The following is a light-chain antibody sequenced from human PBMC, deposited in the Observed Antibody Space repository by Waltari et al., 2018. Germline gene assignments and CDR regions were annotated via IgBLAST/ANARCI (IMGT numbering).Light chain of an antibody. Sequence: EIVMTQSPATLSVSPGERAILSCRASQSVSSNLAWYQQKPGQAPRPLIYGASTRAAGIPARFSGSGSDTEFTLTINTLQSEDFAVYYCQHYDVWRTFGQGTKVEIK. CDR2: GAS. CDR1: QSVSSN. J-gene: IGKJ1*01. CDR3: QHYDVWRT. V-gene: IGKV3-15*01.